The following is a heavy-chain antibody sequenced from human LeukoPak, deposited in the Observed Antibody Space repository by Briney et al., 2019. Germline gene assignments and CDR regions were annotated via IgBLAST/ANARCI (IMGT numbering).Heavy chain of an antibody. D-gene: IGHD3-22*01. V-gene: IGHV1-2*02. Sequence: GASVKVSCKASGYTFTGYYMHWVRQAPGQGLEWMGWINPNSGGTNYAQKFQGRVTMTRDTSISTAYMELSRLRSDDTAVYYCASPPINNYDSSGYYPYWGQGTLVTVSS. CDR3: ASPPINNYDSSGYYPY. J-gene: IGHJ4*02. CDR1: GYTFTGYY. CDR2: INPNSGGT.